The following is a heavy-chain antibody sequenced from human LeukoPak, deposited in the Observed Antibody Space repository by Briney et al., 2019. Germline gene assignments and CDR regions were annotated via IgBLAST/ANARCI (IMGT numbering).Heavy chain of an antibody. J-gene: IGHJ3*02. CDR3: ARNLYTPSGWTGVFEI. Sequence: ASVKVSCKASGYTFTDYYMHWVRQAPGQGFEWLGWINPNSGDTNYPEKFRGRVTKTCDTSITTAYMELSRLTSDDTAVYYCARNLYTPSGWTGVFEIWGQGTMVTVAS. CDR1: GYTFTDYY. CDR2: INPNSGDT. V-gene: IGHV1-2*02. D-gene: IGHD3/OR15-3a*01.